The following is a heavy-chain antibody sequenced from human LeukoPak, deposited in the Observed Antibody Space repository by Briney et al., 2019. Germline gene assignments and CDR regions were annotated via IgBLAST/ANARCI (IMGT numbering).Heavy chain of an antibody. CDR3: ARVVYAGAPYFDY. J-gene: IGHJ4*02. V-gene: IGHV4-61*01. CDR1: GGSVSSGSYY. CDR2: IYYSGST. Sequence: SETLSLTCTVSGGSVSSGSYYWSWIRQPPGKGLEWIGYIYYSGSTNYNPSLKSRVTISVDTSKNQFSLKLSPVTAADTAVYYCARVVYAGAPYFDYWGQGTLVTVSS. D-gene: IGHD2-8*02.